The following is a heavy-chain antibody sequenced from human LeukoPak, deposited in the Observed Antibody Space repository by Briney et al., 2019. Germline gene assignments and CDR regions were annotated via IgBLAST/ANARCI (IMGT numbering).Heavy chain of an antibody. CDR1: GGSISSYY. Sequence: SETLSLTCTVSGGSISSYYRSWIRQPPGKGLEWIGYIYYSGSTNYNPSLKSRVTISVDTSKNQFSLKLSSVTAADTAVYYCARVEHDGSGSYYFDYWGQGTLVTVSS. CDR3: ARVEHDGSGSYYFDY. V-gene: IGHV4-59*01. J-gene: IGHJ4*02. CDR2: IYYSGST. D-gene: IGHD3-10*01.